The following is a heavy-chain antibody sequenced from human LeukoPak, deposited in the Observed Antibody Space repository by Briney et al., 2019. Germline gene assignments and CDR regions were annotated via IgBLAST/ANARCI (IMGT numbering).Heavy chain of an antibody. Sequence: ASVKVSCKASGGTFTSYAISWVRQAPGQGLEWMGGIIPIFGTANYAQKFQGRVTITAYESTSTAYVELSSLRSEDTAVYYCARGEYDYVWGSYYDGYYFDYGGQGTLVTVSS. CDR1: GGTFTSYA. J-gene: IGHJ4*02. D-gene: IGHD3-16*01. CDR3: ARGEYDYVWGSYYDGYYFDY. V-gene: IGHV1-69*13. CDR2: IIPIFGTA.